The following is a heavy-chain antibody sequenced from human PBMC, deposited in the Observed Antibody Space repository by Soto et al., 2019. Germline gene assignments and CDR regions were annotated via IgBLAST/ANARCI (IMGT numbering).Heavy chain of an antibody. Sequence: EVQLVESGGGLVQPGGSLRLSCAASGFTFDTSEMNWVRQAPGKGLEWVSYISSSGSTIYYADSVKGRFTISRDNAKNSLYLQMNSLRAEDTAVYYCARDRPVDIGMDDYWGQGTLVTVSS. CDR3: ARDRPVDIGMDDY. D-gene: IGHD5-12*01. CDR2: ISSSGSTI. V-gene: IGHV3-48*03. J-gene: IGHJ4*02. CDR1: GFTFDTSE.